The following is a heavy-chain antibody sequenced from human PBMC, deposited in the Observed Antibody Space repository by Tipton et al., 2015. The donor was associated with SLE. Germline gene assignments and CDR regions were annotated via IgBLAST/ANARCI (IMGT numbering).Heavy chain of an antibody. CDR3: ARDFPYPGANCGGDCYSVFDI. V-gene: IGHV3-7*01. CDR2: IKQDGSEK. D-gene: IGHD2-21*01. CDR1: GFTFSSYW. J-gene: IGHJ3*02. Sequence: GSLRLSCAASGFTFSSYWMSWVRQAPGKGLEWVANIKQDGSEKYYVDSVKGRFTISRDNAKNSLYLQMNSLRAEDTVVYYCARDFPYPGANCGGDCYSVFDIWGQGTMVTVSS.